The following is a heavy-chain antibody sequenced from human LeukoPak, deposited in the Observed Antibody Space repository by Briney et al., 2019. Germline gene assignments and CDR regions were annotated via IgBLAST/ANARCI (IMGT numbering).Heavy chain of an antibody. D-gene: IGHD5-18*01. CDR2: ISGSGGST. J-gene: IGHJ4*02. Sequence: ETLSLTCTVSGGSISSSYSYWGWIRQPPGKGLEWVSAISGSGGSTYYADSVKGRFTISRDNSKNTLYLQMNSLRAEDTAVYYCAKSHGGIQLWLDSPMHFDYWGQGTLVTVSS. CDR1: GGSISSSYS. CDR3: AKSHGGIQLWLDSPMHFDY. V-gene: IGHV3-23*01.